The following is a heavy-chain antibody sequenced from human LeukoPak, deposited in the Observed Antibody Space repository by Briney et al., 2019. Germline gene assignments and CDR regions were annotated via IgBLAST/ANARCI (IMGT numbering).Heavy chain of an antibody. V-gene: IGHV3-23*01. J-gene: IGHJ4*02. D-gene: IGHD1-26*01. Sequence: GGSLRLSCAASGFTFSSYAMSWVRQAPGKGLEWVSAVSGSGGSTYSADSVKGRFTISRDNSKNMVYLQTSSLRAEDTAVYYCARAGSWSSRPYFDYWGQGILVSVSS. CDR1: GFTFSSYA. CDR2: VSGSGGST. CDR3: ARAGSWSSRPYFDY.